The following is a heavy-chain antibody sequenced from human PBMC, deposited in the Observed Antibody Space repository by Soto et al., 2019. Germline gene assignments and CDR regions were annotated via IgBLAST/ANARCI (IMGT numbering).Heavy chain of an antibody. CDR2: ISSSSSTI. CDR3: ARSGDYSSYYWYYGMDV. J-gene: IGHJ6*02. D-gene: IGHD4-4*01. CDR1: GFTFSSYS. Sequence: GGSLRLSCAASGFTFSSYSMNWVRQAPGKGLEWVSYISSSSSTIYYADSVKGRFTISRDNAKNSLYLQMNSLRDEDTAVYYCARSGDYSSYYWYYGMDVWGQGTTVTVSS. V-gene: IGHV3-48*02.